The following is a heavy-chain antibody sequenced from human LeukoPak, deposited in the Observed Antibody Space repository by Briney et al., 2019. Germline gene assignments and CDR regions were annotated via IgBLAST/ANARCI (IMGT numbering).Heavy chain of an antibody. D-gene: IGHD6-13*01. CDR2: ISGSGGST. CDR1: GFTFSSYA. Sequence: GGSLRLSCAASGFTFSSYAMSWVRQAPGKGLEWVSAISGSGGSTYYADSVKGRFTIPRDNSKNTLYLQMNSLRAEDTAVYYCAKYGPYSSSWFWCSWPETYYFDYWGQGTLVTVSS. J-gene: IGHJ4*02. CDR3: AKYGPYSSSWFWCSWPETYYFDY. V-gene: IGHV3-23*01.